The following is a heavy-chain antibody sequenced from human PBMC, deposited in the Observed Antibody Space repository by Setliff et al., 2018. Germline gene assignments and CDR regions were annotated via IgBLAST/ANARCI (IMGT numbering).Heavy chain of an antibody. D-gene: IGHD6-19*01. CDR2: IFWSGTT. Sequence: SETLSLTCTVSGGSITSSSYYWGWVRQPPGKGLEWIGTIFWSGTTYYNPSLNSRGTIXXXTSXXXXXXXXXXXXXXXXAXXYCARLGQWRVLGFFDYWGQGALVTSPQ. J-gene: IGHJ4*02. CDR3: ARLGQWRVLGFFDY. V-gene: IGHV4-39*01. CDR1: GGSITSSSYY.